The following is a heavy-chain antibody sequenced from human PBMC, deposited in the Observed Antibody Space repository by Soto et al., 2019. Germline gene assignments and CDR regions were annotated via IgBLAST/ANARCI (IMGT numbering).Heavy chain of an antibody. CDR1: GFAFTSYW. D-gene: IGHD2-8*01. CDR3: AGRDCTNNICNFY. Sequence: EVQLVESGGGLLQPGGSLRLSCEASGFAFTSYWMHWVRQPPGKGLVWVSRINSDGSSTSYADSVKGRFTISRDNAKNTLYLQMNSLRAEDTAIYYCAGRDCTNNICNFYCGQGALVTVSS. CDR2: INSDGSST. J-gene: IGHJ4*02. V-gene: IGHV3-74*01.